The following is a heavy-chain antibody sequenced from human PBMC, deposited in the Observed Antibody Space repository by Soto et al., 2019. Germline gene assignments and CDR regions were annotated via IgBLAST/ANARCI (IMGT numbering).Heavy chain of an antibody. CDR2: IYYSGST. D-gene: IGHD3-22*01. J-gene: IGHJ3*02. CDR3: ARPTKDYYDMFHRLGFEI. Sequence: SESLSPTCTVSGASISSSSSHWGLIRQPTRKGLEWIGYIYYSGSTNYNPSLKSRVTISVDTSKNQFPLKLSSVTAADTALYYCARPTKDYYDMFHRLGFEICGQGTMVTVSS. CDR1: GASISSSSSH. V-gene: IGHV4-61*05.